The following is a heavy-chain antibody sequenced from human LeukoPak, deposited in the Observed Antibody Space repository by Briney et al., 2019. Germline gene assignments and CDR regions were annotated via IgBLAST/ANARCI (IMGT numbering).Heavy chain of an antibody. CDR1: GFTFSKYG. Sequence: GGPLRLSCAASGFTFSKYGIHWVRQAPGKGLEWVAVISFDGSSKYHADSVKGRFTISRDNSKNTVYLQMNSLRIEDTAVYYCAKDRGFSFASGSSELDYWGQGTQVTVSS. J-gene: IGHJ4*02. CDR2: ISFDGSSK. V-gene: IGHV3-30*18. D-gene: IGHD3-10*01. CDR3: AKDRGFSFASGSSELDY.